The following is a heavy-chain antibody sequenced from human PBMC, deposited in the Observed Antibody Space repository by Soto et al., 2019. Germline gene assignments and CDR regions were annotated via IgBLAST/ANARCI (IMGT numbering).Heavy chain of an antibody. CDR3: ARAYCSSTSCRPRYYCYYYGMDV. CDR2: ISAYNGNT. D-gene: IGHD2-2*01. Sequence: ASLKVSCKASGYTFTSYGISWVRQAPGQGIEWMGWISAYNGNTNYAQKLQGRVTMTTDTSTSTAYMELRSLRSDDTAVYYCARAYCSSTSCRPRYYCYYYGMDVWGQVTTVPVSS. CDR1: GYTFTSYG. J-gene: IGHJ6*01. V-gene: IGHV1-18*04.